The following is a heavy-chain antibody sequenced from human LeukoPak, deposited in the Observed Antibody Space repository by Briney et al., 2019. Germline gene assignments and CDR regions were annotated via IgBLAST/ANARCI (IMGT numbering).Heavy chain of an antibody. D-gene: IGHD4-23*01. Sequence: PGGSLRLSCAASGFTFDDYAMHWVRRAPGKGLEWVSGISWNSGSIGYADSVKGRFTISRDNAKNSLYLQMNSLRAEDTALYYCAKDSYGGNSALFDYWGQGTLVTVSS. CDR3: AKDSYGGNSALFDY. J-gene: IGHJ4*02. CDR1: GFTFDDYA. V-gene: IGHV3-9*01. CDR2: ISWNSGSI.